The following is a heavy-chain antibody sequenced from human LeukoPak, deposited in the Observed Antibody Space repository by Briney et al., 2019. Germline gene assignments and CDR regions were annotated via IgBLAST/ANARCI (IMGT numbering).Heavy chain of an antibody. V-gene: IGHV3-23*01. Sequence: PGGSLRLSCAASGFTFSSYAMSWVRQAPGKGLEWVSAISGSGGNTYYADSVKGRFTISRDNSKNTVYLQMNSLRAEDTAVYYCAKRGDYVCGSYPGDAFDIWGQGTMVTVSS. J-gene: IGHJ3*02. CDR3: AKRGDYVCGSYPGDAFDI. CDR2: ISGSGGNT. CDR1: GFTFSSYA. D-gene: IGHD3-16*02.